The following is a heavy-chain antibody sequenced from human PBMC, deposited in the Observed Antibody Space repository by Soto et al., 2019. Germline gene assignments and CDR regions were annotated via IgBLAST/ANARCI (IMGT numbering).Heavy chain of an antibody. J-gene: IGHJ5*02. V-gene: IGHV3-30*04. CDR1: GFTFSSYA. Sequence: QVQLVESGGGVVQPGRSLRLSCAASGFTFSSYAMHWVRQAPGKGLEWVAVISYDGRDKYHTDSVKGRFTISRDNSKNTLYLQMNSLRAEDTAVYYCVRAQGSPGWFDPWGQGTLVTVSS. D-gene: IGHD3-10*01. CDR2: ISYDGRDK. CDR3: VRAQGSPGWFDP.